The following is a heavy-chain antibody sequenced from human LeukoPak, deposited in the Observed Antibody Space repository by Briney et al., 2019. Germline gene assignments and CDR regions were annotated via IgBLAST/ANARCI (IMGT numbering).Heavy chain of an antibody. CDR3: ATADKWEPLDY. Sequence: ASVKVSCKVSGASLRETSIHCVRQAPGQWLEWMGGFDPEDGESIFAQKFQGRFSMTKDTSTDTAYMELRSLRPEATAVYYCATADKWEPLDYWGQGTLVTVSS. D-gene: IGHD1-26*01. J-gene: IGHJ4*02. V-gene: IGHV1-24*01. CDR1: GASLRETS. CDR2: FDPEDGES.